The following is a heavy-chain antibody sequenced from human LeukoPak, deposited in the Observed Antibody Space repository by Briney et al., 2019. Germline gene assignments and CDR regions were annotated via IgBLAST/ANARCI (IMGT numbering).Heavy chain of an antibody. CDR3: ARASGDFWSGYYYYYMDV. D-gene: IGHD3-3*01. V-gene: IGHV3-7*01. J-gene: IGHJ6*03. Sequence: GGSLRLSCEASAFTFSNYWMSWVRQAPGKGLEWVANINQDGSAKYCVDSVKGRFTISRDNAKNSLYLQMNSLRAEDTAVYYCARASGDFWSGYYYYYMDVWGKGTTVTVSS. CDR1: AFTFSNYW. CDR2: INQDGSAK.